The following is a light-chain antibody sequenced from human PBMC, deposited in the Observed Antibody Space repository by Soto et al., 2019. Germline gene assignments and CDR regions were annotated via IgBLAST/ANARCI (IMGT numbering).Light chain of an antibody. Sequence: APGESSPIICTRTSSDVGGYNYVSWYQQHPGKAPKFMIYDVSNRPSGVSNRFSGSKSGNTASLTISGLQAEDEADYYCCSYTTSNTRQIVFGTVTKVTVL. J-gene: IGLJ1*01. CDR3: CSYTTSNTRQIV. V-gene: IGLV2-14*04. CDR2: DVS. CDR1: SSDVGGYNY.